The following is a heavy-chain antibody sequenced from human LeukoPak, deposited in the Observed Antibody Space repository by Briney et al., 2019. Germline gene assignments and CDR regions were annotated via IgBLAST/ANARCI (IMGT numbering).Heavy chain of an antibody. CDR3: ARKAMTMGAFDY. J-gene: IGHJ4*02. Sequence: GGSLRLSCAASGFTFSSYWMIWVRQAPGKGLAWVAYIKQDGSERYYVDSVKGRFTISRDNAKNSLYLQMNSLRAEDTAVYYCARKAMTMGAFDYWGQGTLVTVSS. V-gene: IGHV3-7*01. CDR2: IKQDGSER. CDR1: GFTFSSYW. D-gene: IGHD3-16*01.